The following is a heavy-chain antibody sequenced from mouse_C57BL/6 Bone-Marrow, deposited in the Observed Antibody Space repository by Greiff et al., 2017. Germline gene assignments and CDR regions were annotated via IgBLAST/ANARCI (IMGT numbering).Heavy chain of an antibody. CDR1: GYTFTSYW. Sequence: QVQLQQPGAELVKPGASVKLSCKASGYTFTSYWMPWVKQRPGQGLEWIGKIDPSDSYTNYNEKFKGKATLTVDTSSSTAYMQLSSLTSEGSAVYFCARSEYLYDMDNEGRGTSATVS. D-gene: IGHD5-1*01. V-gene: IGHV1-50*01. CDR2: IDPSDSYT. J-gene: IGHJ4*01. CDR3: ARSEYLYDMDN.